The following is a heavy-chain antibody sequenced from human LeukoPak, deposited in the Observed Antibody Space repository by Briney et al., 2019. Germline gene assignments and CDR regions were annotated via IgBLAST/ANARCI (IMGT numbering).Heavy chain of an antibody. V-gene: IGHV3-21*01. CDR1: GFTFSSYS. J-gene: IGHJ4*02. Sequence: GGSLRLSCAASGFTFSSYSMNWVRQAPGKGLEWVPSISSSSSYIYYADSVKGRFTISRDNAKNSLYLQMNSLRAEDTAVYYCAREATGYYDSSGYLFDYWGQGTLVTVSS. CDR2: ISSSSSYI. D-gene: IGHD3-22*01. CDR3: AREATGYYDSSGYLFDY.